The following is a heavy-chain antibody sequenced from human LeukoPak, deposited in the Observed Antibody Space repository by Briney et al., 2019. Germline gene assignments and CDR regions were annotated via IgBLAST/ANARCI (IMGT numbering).Heavy chain of an antibody. V-gene: IGHV3-7*01. CDR2: IKQDGSEK. J-gene: IGHJ4*02. CDR1: GFTIRSYW. CDR3: ARSVTASFDY. D-gene: IGHD2-21*02. Sequence: PGGSLRLFCAASGFTIRSYWMSWVRQAPGKGLEWLANIKQDGSEKYYVDSVKGRFTISRDNAKNSLYLQMNSLRAEDTAVYYCARSVTASFDYWGQGTLVTVSS.